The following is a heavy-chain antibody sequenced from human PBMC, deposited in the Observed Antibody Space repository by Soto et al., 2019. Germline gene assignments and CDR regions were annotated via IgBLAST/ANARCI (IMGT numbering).Heavy chain of an antibody. CDR1: GDTFSSYG. V-gene: IGHV3-33*05. CDR3: ARGAVALRPAFDY. Sequence: GGSLRLSCAACGDTFSSYGMHGVRQAPGKGLEWVAVISYDGSNKYYADSVKGRFTISRDNAKNSLYLQMNSLRAEDTAVYYCARGAVALRPAFDYWGQGTLVTVSS. D-gene: IGHD2-15*01. CDR2: ISYDGSNK. J-gene: IGHJ4*02.